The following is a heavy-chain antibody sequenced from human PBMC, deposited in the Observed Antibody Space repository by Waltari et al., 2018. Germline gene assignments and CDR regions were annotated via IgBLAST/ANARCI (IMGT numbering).Heavy chain of an antibody. CDR1: GGSFTFYY. J-gene: IGHJ4*02. CDR3: ARRGYCGIDCYSNYFDF. Sequence: QVLLQQWGAGLLKPSETLSLTCAVYGGSFTFYYWSWIRQPPGEGLEWIGEITHSGSTNYNPSLKSRVSISVDTPNNQFSLKLTSVTAADTAADYCARRGYCGIDCYSNYFDFWGQGTLVTVSS. D-gene: IGHD2-21*01. V-gene: IGHV4-34*01. CDR2: ITHSGST.